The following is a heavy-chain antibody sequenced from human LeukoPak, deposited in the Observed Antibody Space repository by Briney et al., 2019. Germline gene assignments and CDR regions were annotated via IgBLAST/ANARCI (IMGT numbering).Heavy chain of an antibody. Sequence: GSLRLSCAASGFTFSRYGMTWVRQPPGKGLEWIGEINHSGSTNYNPSLKSRVTISVDTSKNQSSLKLSSVTAADTAVYYCARIVITGTTDTIDYWGQGTLVTVSS. V-gene: IGHV4-34*01. D-gene: IGHD1-7*01. CDR2: INHSGST. CDR3: ARIVITGTTDTIDY. J-gene: IGHJ4*02. CDR1: GFTFSRYG.